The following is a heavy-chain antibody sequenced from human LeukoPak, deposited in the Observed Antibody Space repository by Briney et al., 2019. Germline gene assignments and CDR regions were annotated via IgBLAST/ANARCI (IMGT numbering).Heavy chain of an antibody. CDR2: ISSSSSYI. CDR1: GFTLSSYS. J-gene: IGHJ5*02. Sequence: GGSLRLSCAASGFTLSSYSMNWVRQAPGKGLEWVSSISSSSSYIYYADSVKGRFTISRDNAKNSLYLQMNSLRAEDTAVYYCARALGENWFDPWGQGTVVTVSS. CDR3: ARALGENWFDP. D-gene: IGHD3-10*01. V-gene: IGHV3-21*01.